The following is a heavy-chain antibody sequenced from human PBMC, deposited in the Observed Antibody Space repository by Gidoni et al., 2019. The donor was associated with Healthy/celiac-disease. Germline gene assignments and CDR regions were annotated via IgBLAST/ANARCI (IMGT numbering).Heavy chain of an antibody. CDR2: IYYSGST. CDR3: ARGGSSEWDAIRGPSPFAS. Sequence: TSGGYYWSWIRQHPGKGLEWIGYIYYSGSTYYNPSLKSRVTISVDTSKNQFSLKLSSVTAADTAVYYCARGGSSEWDAIRGPSPFASWGQGTLVTVSS. J-gene: IGHJ4*02. CDR1: TSGGYY. D-gene: IGHD2-8*01. V-gene: IGHV4-31*02.